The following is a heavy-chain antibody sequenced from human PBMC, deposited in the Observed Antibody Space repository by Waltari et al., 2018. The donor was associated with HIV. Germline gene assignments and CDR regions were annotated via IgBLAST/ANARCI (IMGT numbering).Heavy chain of an antibody. CDR1: GFTLRDYY. D-gene: IGHD3-16*01. V-gene: IGHV3-11*04. Sequence: QVQLVESGGGLVKPGGSLRLSCAACGFTLRDYYMTWISQAPGKGLEWVSYISASGTTIYYADSVKGRFTISRDNAKNSLYLQMNTLRPEDTAVYYCARDVSRGIQPFGYWGQGTLVTVSS. J-gene: IGHJ4*02. CDR2: ISASGTTI. CDR3: ARDVSRGIQPFGY.